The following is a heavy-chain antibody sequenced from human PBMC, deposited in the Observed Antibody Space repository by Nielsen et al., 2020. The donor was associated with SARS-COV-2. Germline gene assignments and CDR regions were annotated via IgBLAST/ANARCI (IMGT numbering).Heavy chain of an antibody. CDR2: INSDGSST. D-gene: IGHD5-18*01. V-gene: IGHV3-74*01. CDR3: ARTGYSYGLPFDY. CDR1: GFTFSSYW. Sequence: WGSLTLSCAASGFTFSSYWMHWVRQAPGKGLVWVSSINSDGSSTSYADPVKGRFTISSDNAKKTLYLQMNSLRAEDTAVYYCARTGYSYGLPFDYWGQGTLVTVSS. J-gene: IGHJ4*02.